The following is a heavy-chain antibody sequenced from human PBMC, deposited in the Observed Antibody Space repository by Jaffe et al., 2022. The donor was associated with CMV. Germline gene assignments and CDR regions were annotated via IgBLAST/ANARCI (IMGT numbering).Heavy chain of an antibody. D-gene: IGHD3-22*01. CDR3: ARGNYDSSGTRFDY. CDR1: GDSVSSNSVV. Sequence: QVQLQQSGPGLVKPSQTLSLTCAISGDSVSSNSVVWNWIRQSPSRGLEWLGRTYYRSKWFYEYAVSVKSRITINPDTSKNQFSLQLNSVTPDDTAVYYCARGNYDSSGTRFDYWGQGTLVTVSS. V-gene: IGHV6-1*01. J-gene: IGHJ4*02. CDR2: TYYRSKWFY.